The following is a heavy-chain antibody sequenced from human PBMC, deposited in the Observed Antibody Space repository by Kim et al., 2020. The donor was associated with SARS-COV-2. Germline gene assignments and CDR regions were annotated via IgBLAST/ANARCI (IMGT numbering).Heavy chain of an antibody. CDR1: GGTFSSYA. Sequence: SVKVSCKASGGTFSSYAISWVRQAPGQGLEWMGGIIPIFGTANYAQKFQGRVTITADESTSTAYMELSSLRSEDTAVYYCAREGYQLPSEGFEYYYGTDVWGQGTTVTVSS. J-gene: IGHJ6*02. CDR3: AREGYQLPSEGFEYYYGTDV. CDR2: IIPIFGTA. V-gene: IGHV1-69*13. D-gene: IGHD2-2*01.